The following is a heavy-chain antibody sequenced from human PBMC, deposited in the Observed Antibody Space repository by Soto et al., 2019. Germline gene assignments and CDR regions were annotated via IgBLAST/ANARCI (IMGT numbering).Heavy chain of an antibody. V-gene: IGHV4-59*01. J-gene: IGHJ4*02. CDR1: GGSISGYY. D-gene: IGHD3-9*01. CDR3: ARGMSEEQIFYYFDY. Sequence: ASETLSLTCTVSGGSISGYYWSWIRQPPGKGLEWIGYMYNTGSTVYNPSFKSRVTISVDASKSQFYLKLWSVTAADTAVYYCARGMSEEQIFYYFDYWGQGALVTVS. CDR2: MYNTGST.